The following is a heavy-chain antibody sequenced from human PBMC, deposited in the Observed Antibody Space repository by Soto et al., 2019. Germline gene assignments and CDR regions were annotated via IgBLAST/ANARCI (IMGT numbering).Heavy chain of an antibody. CDR3: ELRYYYGMDV. V-gene: IGHV1-8*01. Sequence: SVKVSCKTSEYPFPSYDINWVRQDTGQGLEXMXXXNXNXGXTXXXXKFQGRVTMTRNTSISTAYMELSSLRSEDTAVYYCELRYYYGMDVWGQGTTVTVSS. CDR1: EYPFPSYD. CDR2: XNXNXGXT. D-gene: IGHD1-26*01. J-gene: IGHJ6*02.